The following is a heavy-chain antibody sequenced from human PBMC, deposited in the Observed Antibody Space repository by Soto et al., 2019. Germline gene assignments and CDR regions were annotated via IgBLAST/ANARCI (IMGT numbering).Heavy chain of an antibody. Sequence: SETLSLTCAVSGGSISSSNWWSWVRQPPGKGLKWIGEIYHSGSTNYNPSLKSRVTISVDKSKNQFSLKLSSVTAADTAVYYCARDLVEDPGIAAADRNWFDPWGQGTLVTVSS. D-gene: IGHD6-13*01. J-gene: IGHJ5*02. CDR2: IYHSGST. CDR1: GGSISSSNW. V-gene: IGHV4-4*02. CDR3: ARDLVEDPGIAAADRNWFDP.